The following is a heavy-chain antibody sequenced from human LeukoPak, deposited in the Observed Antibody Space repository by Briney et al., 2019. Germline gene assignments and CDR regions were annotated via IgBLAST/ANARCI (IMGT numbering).Heavy chain of an antibody. CDR3: AKDSIAARPRYFDY. J-gene: IGHJ4*02. CDR1: GFTFSSYA. CDR2: ISYDGSNK. Sequence: GGSLRLSCAASGFTFSSYAMHWVRQAPGKGLEWVAVISYDGSNKYYADSVKGRFTISRDNSKNTLYLQMNSLRAEDTAVYYCAKDSIAARPRYFDYWGQGTLVTVSS. V-gene: IGHV3-30-3*01. D-gene: IGHD6-6*01.